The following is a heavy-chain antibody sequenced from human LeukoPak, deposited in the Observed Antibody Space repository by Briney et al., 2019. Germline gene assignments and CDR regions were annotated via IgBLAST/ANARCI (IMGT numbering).Heavy chain of an antibody. J-gene: IGHJ4*02. D-gene: IGHD5-18*01. Sequence: SETLSLTCTVSGGTISSSSYYWGWIRQPPGKGLEWIVSIYYSGSTYYNPSLKSRVTISVDTSKNQFSLKLSSVTAADTAVYYCARRRRIGRYSYGCLDYWGQGTLVTVS. CDR2: IYYSGST. V-gene: IGHV4-39*01. CDR1: GGTISSSSYY. CDR3: ARRRRIGRYSYGCLDY.